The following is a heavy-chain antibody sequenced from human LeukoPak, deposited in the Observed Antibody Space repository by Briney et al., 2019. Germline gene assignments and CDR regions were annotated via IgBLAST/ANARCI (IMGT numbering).Heavy chain of an antibody. D-gene: IGHD4-17*01. Sequence: ASVRVSCKASGYTFSDHDVNWVRQAPGQGLEWMGWMNPNTGNTGYAQNLQGRVTMTRTDSITTAYMELSSLTSDDTAVYYCARGGGGEYLDWFDFWGQGTLVIVSS. CDR1: GYTFSDHD. CDR3: ARGGGGEYLDWFDF. V-gene: IGHV1-8*01. CDR2: MNPNTGNT. J-gene: IGHJ5*01.